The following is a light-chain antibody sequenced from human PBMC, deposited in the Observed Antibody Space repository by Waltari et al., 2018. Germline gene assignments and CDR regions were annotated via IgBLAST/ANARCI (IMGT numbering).Light chain of an antibody. J-gene: IGLJ2*01. CDR1: SNDFGGYDY. CDR2: DVS. V-gene: IGLV2-14*03. CDR3: NSYSGTTTLV. Sequence: QSALTQPASVSGSPGQSITISCTGTSNDFGGYDYVSWYQQHPDKAPKLVIFDVSNRPSGVSRRFSASKSGNTASLTISGLQAEDEAVYYCNSYSGTTTLVFGGGTKVTVL.